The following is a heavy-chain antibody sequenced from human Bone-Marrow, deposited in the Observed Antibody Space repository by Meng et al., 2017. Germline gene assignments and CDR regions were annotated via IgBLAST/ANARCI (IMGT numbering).Heavy chain of an antibody. CDR2: IYPGDSDT. Sequence: GRSLRPSCLGSGHIFTSYWLGCVRPMPGKGLEWMGIIYPGDSDTRYSTSFQGQVTISADKSISTAYLQWSSLKASDTAMYYCARLKCSSTSCYVGSWFDPWGQGTLVTVSS. CDR3: ARLKCSSTSCYVGSWFDP. V-gene: IGHV5-51*01. CDR1: GHIFTSYW. D-gene: IGHD2-2*01. J-gene: IGHJ5*02.